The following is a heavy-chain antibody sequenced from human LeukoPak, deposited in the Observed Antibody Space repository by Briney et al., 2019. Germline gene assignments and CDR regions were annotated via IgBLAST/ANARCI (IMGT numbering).Heavy chain of an antibody. CDR3: AQKGEGYDFWLGY. D-gene: IGHD3-3*01. J-gene: IGHJ4*02. V-gene: IGHV3-23*01. CDR1: GFTFSSYA. CDR2: ISGSGGST. Sequence: PGGSLRLSCAASGFTFSSYAMSWVRQAPGKGLEWVSAISGSGGSTYYADSVKGRFTISRDNSKNTLYLQMNSLRAEDTAVYYCAQKGEGYDFWLGYWGQGTLVTVSS.